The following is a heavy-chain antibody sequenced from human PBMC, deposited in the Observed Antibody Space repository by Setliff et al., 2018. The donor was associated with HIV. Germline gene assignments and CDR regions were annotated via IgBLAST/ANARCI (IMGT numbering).Heavy chain of an antibody. CDR3: ARVPFTTGFDY. D-gene: IGHD3-3*01. Sequence: PSETLSLTCAASGYSISSGYYWGWIRQPPGRGLEWIGNIYHSGGTHYNPSLRSRVTISVDTSKNHFSLKLSSVTAADTAVFYCARVPFTTGFDYWGQGILVTVS. J-gene: IGHJ4*02. CDR1: GYSISSGYY. V-gene: IGHV4-38-2*01. CDR2: IYHSGGT.